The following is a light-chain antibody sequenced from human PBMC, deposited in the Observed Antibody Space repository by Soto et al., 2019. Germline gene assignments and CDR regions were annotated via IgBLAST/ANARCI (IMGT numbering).Light chain of an antibody. J-gene: IGKJ1*01. CDR1: QSVDSNY. V-gene: IGKV3-20*01. CDR2: GAS. CDR3: QQYSSGM. Sequence: IVLTQSPGTLSLSPGERATLSCRASQSVDSNYLAWYQQKPGQAPRLLIYGASRRATGIPDRFSGGGSGPDFTLTISRLEPEDFAVYYCQQYSSGMFGQGTKVEIK.